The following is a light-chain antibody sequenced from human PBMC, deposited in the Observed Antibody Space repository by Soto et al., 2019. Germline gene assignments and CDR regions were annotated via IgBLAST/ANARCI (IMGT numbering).Light chain of an antibody. CDR3: QSYDSSLSGWV. J-gene: IGLJ3*02. CDR1: SSNIVAGYD. CDR2: GNS. Sequence: QSVLTQPPSVSGAPGQRVTISCTGSSSNIVAGYDVHWCQQIPGTAPKLLIYGNSNRPSGVPDRFSGSKSGTSGSLAIPGLQAEDEADYYCQSYDSSLSGWVFGGGTKVTVL. V-gene: IGLV1-40*01.